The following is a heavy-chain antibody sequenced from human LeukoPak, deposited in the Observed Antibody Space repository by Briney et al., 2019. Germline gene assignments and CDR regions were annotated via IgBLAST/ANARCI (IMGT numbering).Heavy chain of an antibody. J-gene: IGHJ4*02. CDR2: ISSSSGAM. CDR3: ARELYSSSWYWDY. V-gene: IGHV3-48*04. Sequence: GGSLRLSCAASGFTLSNYNMDWVRQAPGKGLEWVSFISSSSGAMYYADSVKGRFTISRDNAKNSLYLQMNSLRAEDTAVYYCARELYSSSWYWDYWGQGTLVTVSS. CDR1: GFTLSNYN. D-gene: IGHD6-13*01.